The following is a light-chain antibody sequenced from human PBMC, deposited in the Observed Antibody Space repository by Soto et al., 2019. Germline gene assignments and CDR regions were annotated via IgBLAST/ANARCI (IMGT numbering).Light chain of an antibody. CDR3: SSYTSSSTLL. J-gene: IGLJ7*01. Sequence: QSALTQPASVSGSPGQSITISCTGTSSDVGGYNYVSWYQQHPDKAPKLMIYAVSNRPSGVSNRFSGSKSGNTASLTISGLQAEDEADYYCSSYTSSSTLLFGGGTQLTVL. V-gene: IGLV2-14*01. CDR1: SSDVGGYNY. CDR2: AVS.